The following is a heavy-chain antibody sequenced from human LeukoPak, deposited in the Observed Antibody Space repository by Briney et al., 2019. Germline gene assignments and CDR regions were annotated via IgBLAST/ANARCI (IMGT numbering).Heavy chain of an antibody. V-gene: IGHV3-33*01. J-gene: IGHJ6*02. D-gene: IGHD2-8*01. Sequence: GRSLRLSCAASGFILNDYGMHWVRKAPGKGLEWVADIWFDKNQHFADSVKGRFAISRDNSKNTVYLQINSLRAEDTAVYYCARDRHCVNGVCHSPPGMDVWGQGTTVTVSS. CDR2: IWFDKNQ. CDR1: GFILNDYG. CDR3: ARDRHCVNGVCHSPPGMDV.